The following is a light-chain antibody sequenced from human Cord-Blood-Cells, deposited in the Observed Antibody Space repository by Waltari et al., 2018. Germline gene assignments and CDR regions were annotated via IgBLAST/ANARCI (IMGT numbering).Light chain of an antibody. J-gene: IGKJ4*01. V-gene: IGKV1-13*02. Sequence: ANQLTQSPSSLPASVGDRVTITCRASQGISSALAWYQQKPGKAPKLLIYAASSLESGVTARFSGSGSGTDFTLTISSLQPEEFATYYCQQFNSYPLTFGGGTKVEIK. CDR3: QQFNSYPLT. CDR1: QGISSA. CDR2: AAS.